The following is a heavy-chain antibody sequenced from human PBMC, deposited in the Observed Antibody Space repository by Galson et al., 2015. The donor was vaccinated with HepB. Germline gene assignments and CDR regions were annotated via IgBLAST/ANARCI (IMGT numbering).Heavy chain of an antibody. CDR3: ARDKVADTPYYYGMDV. CDR1: GYTFTSYA. V-gene: IGHV7-4-1*02. D-gene: IGHD6-19*01. J-gene: IGHJ6*02. Sequence: SVKVSCKASGYTFTSYAMNWVRQAPGQGLEWMGWINTNTGTPTYAQGFTGRFVFSLDTSVSTAYLQISSLKAEDTAMYYCARDKVADTPYYYGMDVWGQGITVTVSS. CDR2: INTNTGTP.